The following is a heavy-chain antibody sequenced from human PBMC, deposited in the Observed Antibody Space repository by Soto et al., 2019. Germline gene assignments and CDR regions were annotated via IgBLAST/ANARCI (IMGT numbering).Heavy chain of an antibody. CDR1: GFTFSSYS. J-gene: IGHJ4*02. CDR2: ISSSSSTI. V-gene: IGHV3-48*02. D-gene: IGHD2-21*01. CDR3: ARSVGGAGDS. Sequence: EVQLVESGGSLVQPGGSLRLSCAASGFTFSSYSMNWVRQAPGKGLEWVSYISSSSSTIYYADSVKGRFTISRDNAKNSRYLQMNSLRDDDTAVYYWARSVGGAGDSWGQGTLVTVSS.